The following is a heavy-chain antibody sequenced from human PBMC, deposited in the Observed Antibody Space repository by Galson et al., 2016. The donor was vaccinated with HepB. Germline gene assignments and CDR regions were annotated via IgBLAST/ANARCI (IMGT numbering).Heavy chain of an antibody. J-gene: IGHJ4*02. CDR1: GFTFSSYS. CDR2: ISTSSSYI. V-gene: IGHV3-21*01. Sequence: SLRLSCAASGFTFSSYSMNWVRQAPGKGLEWVSSISTSSSYIYYADSVKGRFTISRDNAKNSLYLQMNSLRAEDTAVYYCAREDSGSYELDYWGQGTLVTVSS. CDR3: AREDSGSYELDY. D-gene: IGHD1-26*01.